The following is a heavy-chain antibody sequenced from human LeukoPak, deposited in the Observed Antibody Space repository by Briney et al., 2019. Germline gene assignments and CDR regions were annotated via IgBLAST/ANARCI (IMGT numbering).Heavy chain of an antibody. J-gene: IGHJ4*02. CDR1: GFTFSSYE. V-gene: IGHV3-48*03. CDR3: AVPTYYYDSSGQGY. CDR2: ITSSGSTI. Sequence: AGGSLRLSCAASGFTFSSYEMNWVRQAPGKGLEWVSYITSSGSTIYYADSVKGRFTISRDNAKNSLYLQMNSLRAEDTAVYYCAVPTYYYDSSGQGYWGQATLVTLSS. D-gene: IGHD3-22*01.